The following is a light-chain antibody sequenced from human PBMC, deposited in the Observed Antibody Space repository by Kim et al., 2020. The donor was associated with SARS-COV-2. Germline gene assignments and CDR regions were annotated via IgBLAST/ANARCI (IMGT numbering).Light chain of an antibody. CDR2: YDS. Sequence: APRKTARITCGGNNIGSKSVHWYQQKPGQAPVLDIYYDSDRPSGIPERFSGSNSGNTATLTISRVEAGDEADYYCQVWDSSSDHVVFGGGTQLTVL. CDR1: NIGSKS. V-gene: IGLV3-21*04. J-gene: IGLJ2*01. CDR3: QVWDSSSDHVV.